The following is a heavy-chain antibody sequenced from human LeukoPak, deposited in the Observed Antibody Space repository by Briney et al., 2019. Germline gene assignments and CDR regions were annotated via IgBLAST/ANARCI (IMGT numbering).Heavy chain of an antibody. Sequence: GRSLRLSCAASGFTFSNYYMHWVRQAPGKGLEWVAVVHHDGSERYYADSVKGRFTISRDNSKNTLYLQMNSLRAEDTAVYYCAKDRSGWNGGDFDYWGQGTLVTVSS. CDR3: AKDRSGWNGGDFDY. D-gene: IGHD6-19*01. J-gene: IGHJ4*02. CDR2: VHHDGSER. CDR1: GFTFSNYY. V-gene: IGHV3-33*06.